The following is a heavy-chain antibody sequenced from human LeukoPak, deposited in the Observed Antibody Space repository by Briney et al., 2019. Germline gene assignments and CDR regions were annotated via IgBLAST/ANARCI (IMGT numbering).Heavy chain of an antibody. CDR1: GGSISSYY. CDR2: IYTSGST. V-gene: IGHV4-4*09. Sequence: PSETLSLTCTVSGGSISSYYWSWIRQPPGKGLEWIGYIYTSGSTNYNPSLKSRVTISVDTSKNQFSLKLSSVTAADTAVYYCARYSYGLDYWGQGTLVTVSS. CDR3: ARYSYGLDY. J-gene: IGHJ4*02. D-gene: IGHD5-18*01.